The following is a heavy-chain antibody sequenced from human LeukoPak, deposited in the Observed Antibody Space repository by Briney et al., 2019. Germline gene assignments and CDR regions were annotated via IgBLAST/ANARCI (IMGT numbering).Heavy chain of an antibody. CDR1: GFSFSSYG. CDR2: ISSGSNYI. CDR3: ARAGDNTTMVTQ. D-gene: IGHD5-18*01. V-gene: IGHV3-21*01. J-gene: IGHJ4*02. Sequence: GGSLRLSCAVSGFSFSSYGINWVRQAPGKGLEWVSFISSGSNYIYDADSVKGRFTISRDNAMNSLYLQMNSLRAEDTAVYYCARAGDNTTMVTQWGQGTLVTVSS.